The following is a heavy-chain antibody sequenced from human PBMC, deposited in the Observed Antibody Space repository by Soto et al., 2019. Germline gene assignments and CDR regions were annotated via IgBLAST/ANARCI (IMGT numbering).Heavy chain of an antibody. Sequence: PVGSLRLSCAASGFTFSSYGMHWVRQAPGKGLEWVAVISYDGSNKYYADSVKGRFTISRDNSKNTLYLQMNSLRAEDTAVYYCAKASSSVGMDVWGQGTTVTVSS. CDR2: ISYDGSNK. CDR3: AKASSSVGMDV. D-gene: IGHD6-13*01. CDR1: GFTFSSYG. V-gene: IGHV3-30*18. J-gene: IGHJ6*02.